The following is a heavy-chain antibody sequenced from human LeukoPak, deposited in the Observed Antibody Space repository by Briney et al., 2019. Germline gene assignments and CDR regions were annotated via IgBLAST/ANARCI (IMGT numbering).Heavy chain of an antibody. J-gene: IGHJ4*02. V-gene: IGHV3-7*01. CDR1: GFTFKTYW. CDR2: IKQDGSEK. CDR3: AREKWTPDTSSWYPDY. D-gene: IGHD6-13*01. Sequence: GGSLRLSCATSGFTFKTYWMSWVRQAPGKGLEWVANIKQDGSEKYYVDSVMGRFTISRDNAKNSLYLQMNSLRAEDTAVYYCAREKWTPDTSSWYPDYWGQGTLVTVSS.